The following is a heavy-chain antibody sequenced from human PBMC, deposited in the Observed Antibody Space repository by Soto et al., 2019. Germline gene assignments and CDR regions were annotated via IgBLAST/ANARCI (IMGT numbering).Heavy chain of an antibody. CDR3: ASGSHTQDYFDY. CDR1: GGSISSYY. Sequence: TSETLSLTCTVSGGSISSYYWSWIRQPPGKGLEWIGYIYYSGSTNYNPSLKSRVTISADTSKNQLSLKLSSVTAADTAVYYCASGSHTQDYFDYWGQGTLVTVS. CDR2: IYYSGST. D-gene: IGHD2-2*02. J-gene: IGHJ4*02. V-gene: IGHV4-59*08.